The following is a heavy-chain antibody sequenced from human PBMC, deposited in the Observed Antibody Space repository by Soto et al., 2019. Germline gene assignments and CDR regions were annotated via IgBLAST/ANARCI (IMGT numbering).Heavy chain of an antibody. V-gene: IGHV4-4*07. CDR2: IYASGIT. Sequence: QVQLQESGPGLVKPSETLSLTCTVSGGSISSYYWRLIRQPAGKGLEWIGRIYASGITNYNPSLKSRINMSIATSKNQFSLKLSSVTAADTAVYYCASAPYNPGEPIWDVFDVWGQGTMGGVSS. CDR1: GGSISSYY. D-gene: IGHD1-26*01. J-gene: IGHJ3*01. CDR3: ASAPYNPGEPIWDVFDV.